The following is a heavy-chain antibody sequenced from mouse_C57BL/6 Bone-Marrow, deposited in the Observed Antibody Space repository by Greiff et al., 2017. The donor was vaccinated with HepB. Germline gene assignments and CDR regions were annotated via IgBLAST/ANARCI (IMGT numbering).Heavy chain of an antibody. V-gene: IGHV2-3*01. Sequence: QVQLQQSGPGLVAPSQRLSITCTVSGFSLTSYGVSWVRQPPGKGLEWLGVIWGDGSTNYHSALLSRLSISKDNSTSQVSLKLNSRQTDDTATYYCAKGGDMVTIAYWGQGTLVTVSA. CDR3: AKGGDMVTIAY. CDR2: IWGDGST. D-gene: IGHD2-2*01. J-gene: IGHJ3*01. CDR1: GFSLTSYG.